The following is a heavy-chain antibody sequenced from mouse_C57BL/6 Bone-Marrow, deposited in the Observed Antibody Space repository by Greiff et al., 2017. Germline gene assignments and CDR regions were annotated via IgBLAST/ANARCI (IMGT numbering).Heavy chain of an antibody. Sequence: EVMLVESGGGLVQPGGSLKLSCAASGFTFSDYGMAWVRQAPRKGPEWVAFISNLAYSIYYADTVTGRFTIARENAKNTLYLEMSSLRSEDTAMYYCARQDYYGSSYAMDYWGQGTSVTVSS. D-gene: IGHD1-1*01. CDR1: GFTFSDYG. CDR2: ISNLAYSI. CDR3: ARQDYYGSSYAMDY. J-gene: IGHJ4*01. V-gene: IGHV5-15*01.